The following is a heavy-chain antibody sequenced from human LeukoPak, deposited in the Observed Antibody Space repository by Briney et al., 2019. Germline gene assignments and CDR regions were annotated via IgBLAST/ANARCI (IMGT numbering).Heavy chain of an antibody. CDR2: IYENGGTT. Sequence: GGSLRLSCVGSGFTFRNHAMSWVRQAPEKGLEFVSGIYENGGTTYYADAVKGRFSISRDNSKNTLYLQMDSLRGEDTAVYYCAKDFRIGYSAHFDYWGQGALVTVSS. V-gene: IGHV3-23*01. D-gene: IGHD2-21*01. J-gene: IGHJ4*02. CDR3: AKDFRIGYSAHFDY. CDR1: GFTFRNHA.